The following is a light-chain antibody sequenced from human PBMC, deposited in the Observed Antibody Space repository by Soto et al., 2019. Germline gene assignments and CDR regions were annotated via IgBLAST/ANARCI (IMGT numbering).Light chain of an antibody. CDR1: QGISSS. CDR2: AAS. Sequence: DIQLTQSPSFLSASVGDRVTITCRASQGISSSLAWYQQKPGKAPKLLIYAASNLQSGVPSRFSGTGSGTEFPLTISSLQPEDFATYYCQQLNSYPLAFGGGTKVEIK. V-gene: IGKV1-9*01. J-gene: IGKJ4*01. CDR3: QQLNSYPLA.